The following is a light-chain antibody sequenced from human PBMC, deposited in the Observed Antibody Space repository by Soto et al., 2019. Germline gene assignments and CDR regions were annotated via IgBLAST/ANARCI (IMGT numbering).Light chain of an antibody. V-gene: IGLV2-14*01. Sequence: QSALTQPASVSVSPGQSITVSCTATSSDVGYTYVSWYQQHPGKAPKLMIFDVSNRPSGVSNRFSGSKSGNTASLTISGLQAEDEADYYCSSYTSTSTGVFGTGTKVTVL. J-gene: IGLJ1*01. CDR2: DVS. CDR1: SSDVGYTY. CDR3: SSYTSTSTGV.